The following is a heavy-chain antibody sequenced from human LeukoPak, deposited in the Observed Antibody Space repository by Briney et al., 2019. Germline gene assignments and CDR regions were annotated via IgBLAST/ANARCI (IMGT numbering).Heavy chain of an antibody. CDR2: ISGSGGST. CDR3: AKDDKLCSGGSCYNNFDY. V-gene: IGHV3-23*01. CDR1: GFTFSSYA. Sequence: GGSLRLSCAASGFTFSSYAMSWVRQAPGKGLEWVSAISGSGGSTYYADSVKGRFTISRDNSKNTLYLQMNSLRAEDTAVYYCAKDDKLCSGGSCYNNFDYWGQGTLVTVSS. D-gene: IGHD2-15*01. J-gene: IGHJ4*02.